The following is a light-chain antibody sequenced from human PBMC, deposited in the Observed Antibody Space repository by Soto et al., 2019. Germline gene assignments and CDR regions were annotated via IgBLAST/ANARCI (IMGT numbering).Light chain of an antibody. CDR2: ANT. J-gene: IGLJ3*02. Sequence: QSVLTQPPSVSGAPGQRVTISCAGSNSNLGAGYDVHWYQHLPGTAPTLLIYANTNRSSGVPDRFSASRSGTSASLAITGLQPEDGGDYFCQSHDNSLSRSVFGGGTQLTVL. CDR3: QSHDNSLSRSV. V-gene: IGLV1-40*01. CDR1: NSNLGAGYD.